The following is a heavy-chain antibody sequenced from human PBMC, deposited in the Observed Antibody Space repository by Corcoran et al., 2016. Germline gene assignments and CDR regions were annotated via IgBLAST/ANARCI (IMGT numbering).Heavy chain of an antibody. Sequence: QVQLVQSGAEVKKPGASVKVSCKASGYTFTGYYMHWVRQAPGQGLEWMGWINPKSGGTNFAQKFQGWVTMTRDTSISTAYMELRRLTSDDTAVYYCARENRKWELALGYWGQGTLVTVSS. V-gene: IGHV1-2*04. CDR1: GYTFTGYY. D-gene: IGHD1-26*01. CDR2: INPKSGGT. J-gene: IGHJ4*02. CDR3: ARENRKWELALGY.